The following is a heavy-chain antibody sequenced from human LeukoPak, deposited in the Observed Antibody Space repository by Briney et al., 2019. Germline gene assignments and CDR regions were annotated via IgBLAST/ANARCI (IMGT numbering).Heavy chain of an antibody. D-gene: IGHD7-27*01. Sequence: GGSLRLSCAASGFTYSNYAMSWVRQAPGKGLEWVAFIRYDGSRTYYTDSVKGRFTISRDNSNNTLYLQMNSLRPEDTAVYFCAKDRSWGMNSAEYWGQETLVTVSS. CDR2: IRYDGSRT. V-gene: IGHV3-30*02. J-gene: IGHJ4*02. CDR3: AKDRSWGMNSAEY. CDR1: GFTYSNYA.